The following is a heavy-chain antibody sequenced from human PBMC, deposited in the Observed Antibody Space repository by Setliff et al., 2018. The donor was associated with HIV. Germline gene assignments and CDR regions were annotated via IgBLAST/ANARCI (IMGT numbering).Heavy chain of an antibody. V-gene: IGHV4-38-2*02. Sequence: PSETLSLTCTVSGYSISSGYYWGWIRQPPGKGLEWIASIYQTGSTNYNPSLKSRVTISLDMSKNQFSLKMTSVTAADTAVYYCARGGTSSNWFDPWGQGTLVTVSS. CDR2: IYQTGST. CDR1: GYSISSGYY. CDR3: ARGGTSSNWFDP. J-gene: IGHJ5*02. D-gene: IGHD2-2*01.